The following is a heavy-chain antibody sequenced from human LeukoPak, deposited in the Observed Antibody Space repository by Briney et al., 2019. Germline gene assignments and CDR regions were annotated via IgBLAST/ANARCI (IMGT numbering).Heavy chain of an antibody. CDR3: ARGSTQYSSGWYGLDY. CDR2: VNSDGSST. CDR1: GFTFSSYW. V-gene: IGHV3-74*01. Sequence: GGSLRLSCAASGFTFSSYWMHWVRQAPGKGLVWVSRVNSDGSSTTYADSVKGRFTVSRDNAKNTLYLQMNSLRAEDTAVYYCARGSTQYSSGWYGLDYWGQGALVTVSS. D-gene: IGHD6-19*01. J-gene: IGHJ4*02.